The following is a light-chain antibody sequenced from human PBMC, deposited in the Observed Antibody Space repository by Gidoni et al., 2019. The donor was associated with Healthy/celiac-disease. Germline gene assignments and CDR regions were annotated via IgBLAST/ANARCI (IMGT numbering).Light chain of an antibody. CDR1: QGVNSN. J-gene: IGKJ2*01. V-gene: IGKV3-15*01. Sequence: EIVMTQSPATLSVSPGERATLTCRASQGVNSNLARYQQKPGQAPRLLIYGASTRATGNPARFSGSGSGTEFTLTISSLQSEDFAVYYCQQYNNWPMYTFGQGTKLEIK. CDR2: GAS. CDR3: QQYNNWPMYT.